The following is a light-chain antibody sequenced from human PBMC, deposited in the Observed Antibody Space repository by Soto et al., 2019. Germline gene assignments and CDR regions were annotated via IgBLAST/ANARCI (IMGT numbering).Light chain of an antibody. Sequence: SALTQPASVSGSPGQSITISCTGTSSDVGGYNFVSWYQQHPGQAPTLMIFDLTYRPSGVSNRFSGSKSGNTAYLTISGLQAEDEADYFCSSYTSSSLRFVFGTGTKLTVL. CDR3: SSYTSSSLRFV. V-gene: IGLV2-14*03. J-gene: IGLJ1*01. CDR1: SSDVGGYNF. CDR2: DLT.